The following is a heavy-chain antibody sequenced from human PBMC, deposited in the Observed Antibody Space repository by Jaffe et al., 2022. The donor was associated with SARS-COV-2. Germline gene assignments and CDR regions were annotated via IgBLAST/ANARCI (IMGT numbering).Heavy chain of an antibody. Sequence: EVQLVESGGMLVQPGESLRLSCATSGFIFSLYSMNWVRQAPGKGLEWISYITASSNSIYYADSVKGRFIVYRDNVENLMYLQMNSLRDEDTAVYYCARVLHYYGRGTYGADDYWGQGTLVSVSS. D-gene: IGHD3-10*01. CDR3: ARVLHYYGRGTYGADDY. V-gene: IGHV3-48*02. CDR1: GFIFSLYS. J-gene: IGHJ4*02. CDR2: ITASSNSI.